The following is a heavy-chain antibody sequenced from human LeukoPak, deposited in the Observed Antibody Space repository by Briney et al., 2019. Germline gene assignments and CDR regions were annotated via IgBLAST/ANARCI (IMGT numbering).Heavy chain of an antibody. D-gene: IGHD3-10*01. CDR3: AREGYAWFGALDP. V-gene: IGHV4-59*01. CDR2: IYYSGST. CDR1: GGSISSYY. Sequence: SETLSLTCTVSGGSISSYYWSWIRQPPGKGLEWIVYIYYSGSTNYNPSLKSRVTISVDTSKNQFSLKLSSVTAADTAVYYCAREGYAWFGALDPWGQGTLVTVSS. J-gene: IGHJ5*02.